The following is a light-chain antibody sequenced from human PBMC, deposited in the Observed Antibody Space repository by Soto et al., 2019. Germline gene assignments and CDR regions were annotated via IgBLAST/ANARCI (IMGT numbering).Light chain of an antibody. CDR3: QQSFSTPYT. V-gene: IGKV1-39*01. Sequence: DIQMTQSPSPLSTSVGDRVTITCQASQNIGIYLNWYQQTPGKAPKLLIYASTLQSGVPSRFSGSGSGTDFALTISSLQPEDFATYYCQQSFSTPYTFGHGTEVE. CDR1: QNIGIY. CDR2: AS. J-gene: IGKJ2*01.